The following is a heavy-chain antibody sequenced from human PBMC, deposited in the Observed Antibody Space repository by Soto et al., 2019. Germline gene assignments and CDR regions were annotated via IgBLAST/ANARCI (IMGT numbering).Heavy chain of an antibody. CDR2: MNPNSGNT. V-gene: IGHV1-8*01. CDR3: AREREFSSTSFDP. J-gene: IGHJ5*02. D-gene: IGHD3-16*02. CDR1: GYPFTSYD. Sequence: SGYPFTSYDINWVRQATGQGLEWMGWMNPNSGNTGYAQKFQGRVTMTRNTSISTAYMELSSLRSEDTAVYYCAREREFSSTSFDPWVQGTLVTVSS.